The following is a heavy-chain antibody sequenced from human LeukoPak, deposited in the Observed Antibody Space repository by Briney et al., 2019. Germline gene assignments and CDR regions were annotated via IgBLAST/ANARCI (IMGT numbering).Heavy chain of an antibody. CDR2: MHNSGSS. V-gene: IGHV4-59*01. Sequence: SQTLSLSCTVSGASTSHFYWNWIRQHPGKGLGWIGYMHNSGSSKHSPSLKSRVTISIDTSKNQFSLQLTSVTAADTAMYFCARSAEWLRNAFDIWGQGTMVSVSS. J-gene: IGHJ3*02. CDR3: ARSAEWLRNAFDI. CDR1: GASTSHFY. D-gene: IGHD5-12*01.